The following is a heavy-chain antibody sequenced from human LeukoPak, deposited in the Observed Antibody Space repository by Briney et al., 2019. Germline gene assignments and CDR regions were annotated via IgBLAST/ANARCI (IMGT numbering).Heavy chain of an antibody. D-gene: IGHD4-23*01. CDR1: GGSFSGYY. V-gene: IGHV4-59*01. CDR3: ARESTPHYYYYGMDV. J-gene: IGHJ6*02. CDR2: IYYSGST. Sequence: SETLSLTCAVYGGSFSGYYWSWIRQPPGKGLEWIGYIYYSGSTNYNPSLKSRVTISVDTSKNQFSLKLSSVTAADTAVYHCARESTPHYYYYGMDVWGQGTTVTVSS.